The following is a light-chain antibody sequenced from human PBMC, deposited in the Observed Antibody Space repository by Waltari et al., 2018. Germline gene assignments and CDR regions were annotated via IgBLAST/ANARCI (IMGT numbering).Light chain of an antibody. V-gene: IGKV2-40*01. CDR3: VQTIAFPLT. Sequence: DTVMTQTPLSLPITPGEPASISCRSSRSLLETNGNTYLHWYLQKPGQSPQLLIYGGSNRASGVPDRFGGSGSGTDFTLKITRVEAEDVGIYYCVQTIAFPLTFGRGTKVEIK. J-gene: IGKJ4*01. CDR2: GGS. CDR1: RSLLETNGNTY.